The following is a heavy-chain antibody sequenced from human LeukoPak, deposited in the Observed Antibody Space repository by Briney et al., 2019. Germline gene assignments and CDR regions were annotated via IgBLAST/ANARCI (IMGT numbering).Heavy chain of an antibody. CDR3: ARDRIVGATLYYYGMDV. J-gene: IGHJ6*02. V-gene: IGHV6-1*01. CDR2: TYYRSKWYN. D-gene: IGHD1-26*01. Sequence: PSQTLSLTCAISGDSVSNNSAAWNWIRQSPSRGLEWLGRTYYRSKWYNDYAVSVKSRITINPDTSKNQFSLQLNSVTPEDTAVYYCARDRIVGATLYYYGMDVWGQGTTVTVSS. CDR1: GDSVSNNSAA.